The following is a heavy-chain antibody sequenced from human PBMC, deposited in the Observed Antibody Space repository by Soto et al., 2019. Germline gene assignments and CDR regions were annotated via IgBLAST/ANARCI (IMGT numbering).Heavy chain of an antibody. Sequence: QLQLQESGSGLVKPSQTLSLTCAVSGGSISSGGYSWSWIRQPPGKGLEWIGYIYHSGSTYYNPSLKSRVTISVDRSMNQFSLKLSSVTAADTAVYYCARGIYYGFWSGYLIWGQGTLVTVSS. CDR2: IYHSGST. V-gene: IGHV4-30-2*01. CDR3: ARGIYYGFWSGYLI. J-gene: IGHJ4*02. CDR1: GGSISSGGYS. D-gene: IGHD3-3*01.